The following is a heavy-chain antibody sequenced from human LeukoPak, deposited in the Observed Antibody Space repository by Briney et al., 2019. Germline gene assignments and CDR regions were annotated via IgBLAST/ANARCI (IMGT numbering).Heavy chain of an antibody. Sequence: GGSLRLSCAASGFTFRSFAMSWVRQAPGKGLEWVSTVSRGGITYYADSVRGRFTISRDTSRNTLYLQVDSLRAEDTAVYYCAKGVKIGPTDVSNIDYGGQGTLVIVSS. CDR2: VSRGGIT. V-gene: IGHV3-23*01. CDR1: GFTFRSFA. CDR3: AKGVKIGPTDVSNIDY. D-gene: IGHD1-1*01. J-gene: IGHJ4*02.